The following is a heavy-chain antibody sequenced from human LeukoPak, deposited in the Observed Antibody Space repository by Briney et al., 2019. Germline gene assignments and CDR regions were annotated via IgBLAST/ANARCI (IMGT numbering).Heavy chain of an antibody. CDR1: GFTFSSYD. D-gene: IGHD3-10*01. CDR2: ISYDGSNK. V-gene: IGHV3-30*04. J-gene: IGHJ6*04. CDR3: ARDEGASRSRGGPQFYYYYGMDV. Sequence: GGSLRLSCAASGFTFSSYDMHWVRQAPGKGLEWVAVISYDGSNKYYADSVKGRFTISRDNSKNTLYLQMNSLRAEDTAVYYCARDEGASRSRGGPQFYYYYGMDVWGKGTTVTVSS.